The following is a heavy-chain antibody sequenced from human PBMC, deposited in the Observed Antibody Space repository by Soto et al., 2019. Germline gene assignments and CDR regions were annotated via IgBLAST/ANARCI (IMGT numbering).Heavy chain of an antibody. CDR2: INHSGST. CDR3: AKTGYSSGWKDTYYYYYYMDV. V-gene: IGHV4-34*01. J-gene: IGHJ6*03. D-gene: IGHD6-19*01. CDR1: GGSSSGYY. Sequence: SETLSLTCAVYGGSSSGYYWSWIRQPPGKGLEWIGEINHSGSTNYNPSLKSRVTISVDTSKNQFSLKLSSVTAADTAVYYCAKTGYSSGWKDTYYYYYYMDVWGKGTTVTVSS.